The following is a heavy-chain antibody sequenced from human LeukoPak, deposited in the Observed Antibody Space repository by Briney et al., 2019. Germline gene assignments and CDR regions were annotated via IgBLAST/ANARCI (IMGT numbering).Heavy chain of an antibody. V-gene: IGHV3-23*01. CDR3: ANHNSFIRFDP. J-gene: IGHJ5*02. CDR2: ISGSGGST. D-gene: IGHD3-16*01. Sequence: GGSLRLSCAASGFTFSSYAMSWVRQASGKGLEWVSAISGSGGSTYYADSVKGRFTISRDNSKNTLYLQMNSLRAEDTAVYYCANHNSFIRFDPWGQGTLVTVSS. CDR1: GFTFSSYA.